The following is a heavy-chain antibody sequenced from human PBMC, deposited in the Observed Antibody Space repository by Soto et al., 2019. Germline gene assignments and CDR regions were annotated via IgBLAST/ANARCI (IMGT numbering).Heavy chain of an antibody. Sequence: QVQLVQSGAEVKKPGASVNVSCKATGYTFTNYGFSWVRRAPGQRLEWMGWISAYNGNTNYAQKLQGRVTMTTDTSTGTAYMELRSLRSDDTAVYYCASSFTSSQWLYGMDVWGQGTTVTVSS. CDR2: ISAYNGNT. V-gene: IGHV1-18*01. J-gene: IGHJ6*02. CDR3: ASSFTSSQWLYGMDV. D-gene: IGHD2-2*01. CDR1: GYTFTNYG.